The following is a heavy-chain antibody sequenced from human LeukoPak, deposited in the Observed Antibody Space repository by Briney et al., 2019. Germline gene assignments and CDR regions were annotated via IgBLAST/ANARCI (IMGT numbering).Heavy chain of an antibody. J-gene: IGHJ4*02. CDR3: ARDRAAAGTGSPFDY. V-gene: IGHV3-21*01. CDR2: ISSSSSYI. D-gene: IGHD6-13*01. Sequence: GGSLRLSCAASGFTFSSYSMNWVRQAPGKGLVWVSSISSSSSYIYYADSVKGRFTISRDNAKNSLYLQMNSLRAEDTAVYYCARDRAAAGTGSPFDYWGQGTLVTVSS. CDR1: GFTFSSYS.